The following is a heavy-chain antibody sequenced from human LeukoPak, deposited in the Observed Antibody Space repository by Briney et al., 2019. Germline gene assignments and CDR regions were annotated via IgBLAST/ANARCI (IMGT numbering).Heavy chain of an antibody. CDR2: TRNKANRYTT. CDR3: GRVYTSSWLGAFLDY. V-gene: IGHV3-72*01. D-gene: IGHD6-13*01. J-gene: IGHJ4*02. Sequence: GGSLRLSCAASGFTFSDHYMDWVRQAPGKGLEWVGRTRNKANRYTTEYAASVRGRFTISRDDSKTSLYLQMNSLPTEDTAVYYCGRVYTSSWLGAFLDYWGQGTLVNVSS. CDR1: GFTFSDHY.